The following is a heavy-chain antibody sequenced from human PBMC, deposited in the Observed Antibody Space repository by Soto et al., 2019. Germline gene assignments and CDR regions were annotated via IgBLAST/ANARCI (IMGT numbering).Heavy chain of an antibody. D-gene: IGHD6-19*01. Sequence: GSGATLVNPTQTLTLTCTFSGFSLSTSGMGVGWIRQPPGKALEWLALIYWNDDKHSSPSLKSSLTITKDTSKNQVVLTMTNMDPVDTVTYYCARLSLAGTIGAFDIWGKGTVVTVAS. V-gene: IGHV2-5*01. J-gene: IGHJ3*02. CDR1: GFSLSTSGMG. CDR2: IYWNDDK. CDR3: ARLSLAGTIGAFDI.